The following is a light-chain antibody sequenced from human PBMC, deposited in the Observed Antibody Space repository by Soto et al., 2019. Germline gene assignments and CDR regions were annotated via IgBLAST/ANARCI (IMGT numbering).Light chain of an antibody. Sequence: QSALAQPASVSGSPGQSITISCTGTNTDVGGYNYVSWYQQHPGKAPQLIIFEASNRPSGVSARFSGSKSGTTASLTISGLQPEDEADYYCLSFASGNTRVFGTGTKVTV. J-gene: IGLJ1*01. CDR2: EAS. CDR3: LSFASGNTRV. V-gene: IGLV2-14*01. CDR1: NTDVGGYNY.